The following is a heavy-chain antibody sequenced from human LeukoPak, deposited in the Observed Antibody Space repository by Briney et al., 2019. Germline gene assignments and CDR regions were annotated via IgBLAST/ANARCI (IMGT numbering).Heavy chain of an antibody. CDR3: AKEGAFGGSGALDY. D-gene: IGHD6-19*01. J-gene: IGHJ4*02. CDR2: ISGSGDIK. V-gene: IGHV3-23*01. Sequence: GGSLRLSCAASGFTFDNYAMDWVRQAPGKGLKWGSSISGSGDIKDFGDSVKGRFTISRDNSKNTVSLQMNSLRADDTAVYYCAKEGAFGGSGALDYWGQGTLVTVSS. CDR1: GFTFDNYA.